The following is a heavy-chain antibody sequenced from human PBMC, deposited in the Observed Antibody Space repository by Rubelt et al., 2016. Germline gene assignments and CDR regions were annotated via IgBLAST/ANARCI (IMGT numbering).Heavy chain of an antibody. Sequence: QLQLQESGPGLVKPSETLFLTCAVYGGSFSGYYWSWIRQPPGKGLEWIGEINHSGSTNSNPSLKSRVTISVGTSNNQFCLKLSSVTAADTAVYYCARGLDKYGYWGQGTLVTVSS. CDR1: GGSFSGYY. V-gene: IGHV4-34*10. CDR2: INHSGST. J-gene: IGHJ4*02. CDR3: ARGLDKYGY. D-gene: IGHD2-2*01.